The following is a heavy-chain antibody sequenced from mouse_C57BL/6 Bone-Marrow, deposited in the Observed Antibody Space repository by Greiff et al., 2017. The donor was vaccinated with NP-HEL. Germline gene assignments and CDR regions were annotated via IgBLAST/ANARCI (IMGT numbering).Heavy chain of an antibody. CDR3: ARQGIYYGSFYAMDY. Sequence: VQLQQSGPELVKPGASVKIPCTASGFTFTDYNMDWVKQSHGKSLEWIGDINPNNGGTFYTQKFKGKATLTVDKSSSTAYMQLRSLTSEDTAVYYCARQGIYYGSFYAMDYWGQGTSVTVSS. J-gene: IGHJ4*01. D-gene: IGHD2-2*01. V-gene: IGHV1-18*01. CDR2: INPNNGGT. CDR1: GFTFTDYN.